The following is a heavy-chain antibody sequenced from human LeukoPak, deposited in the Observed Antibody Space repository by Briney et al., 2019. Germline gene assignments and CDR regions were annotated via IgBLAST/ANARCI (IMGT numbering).Heavy chain of an antibody. D-gene: IGHD3-10*01. CDR3: ARTYGSGSYPFDY. J-gene: IGHJ4*02. V-gene: IGHV4-59*08. Sequence: SETLSLTCTVSGGAISGYYWNWIRQPPGKGLEWIGHIHYSGSTNYNPSLRSRVTISVDTSKKQFSLKLSSVTAADTAVYYCARTYGSGSYPFDYWGQGTLVTVSS. CDR2: IHYSGST. CDR1: GGAISGYY.